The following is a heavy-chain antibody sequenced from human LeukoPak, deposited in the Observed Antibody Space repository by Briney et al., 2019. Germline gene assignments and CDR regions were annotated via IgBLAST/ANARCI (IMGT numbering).Heavy chain of an antibody. Sequence: SETLSLTWTVSGGSISNGDHYWSWIRQHPGKGLEWIGHIYYSGSTYYNPSLKSRGIISVETSKNQFSLKLSSVTAADTAVYYCAREDKTSGSYPFDYWGQGTLVTVSS. CDR2: IYYSGST. J-gene: IGHJ4*02. D-gene: IGHD1-26*01. CDR3: AREDKTSGSYPFDY. V-gene: IGHV4-31*02. CDR1: GGSISNGDHY.